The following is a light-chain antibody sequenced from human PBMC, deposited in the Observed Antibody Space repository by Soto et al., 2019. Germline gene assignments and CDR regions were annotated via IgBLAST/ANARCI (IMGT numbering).Light chain of an antibody. Sequence: DIQMTQSPSSLSASVGDRVTITCRASQSISGYLNWYQQKPGKAPKLLIYAASSLQSGVPSRFSGSGSGNDFPPTISSLQPEDFATYYLQTSYILPFPFGPGAKVDIK. CDR3: QTSYILPFP. CDR1: QSISGY. J-gene: IGKJ3*01. CDR2: AAS. V-gene: IGKV1-39*01.